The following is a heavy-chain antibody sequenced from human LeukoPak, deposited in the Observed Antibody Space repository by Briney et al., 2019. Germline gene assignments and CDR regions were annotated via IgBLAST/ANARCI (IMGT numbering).Heavy chain of an antibody. V-gene: IGHV1-69*04. Sequence: SVKVSCTASGGTFSSYAISWVRQAPGQGVEWMGRIIPILGIANYAQKFQGRVTITADKSTSTAYMELSSLRSEDTAVYYCARGTTISREYFDYWGQGTLVTVSS. CDR3: ARGTTISREYFDY. J-gene: IGHJ4*02. D-gene: IGHD3-3*01. CDR1: GGTFSSYA. CDR2: IIPILGIA.